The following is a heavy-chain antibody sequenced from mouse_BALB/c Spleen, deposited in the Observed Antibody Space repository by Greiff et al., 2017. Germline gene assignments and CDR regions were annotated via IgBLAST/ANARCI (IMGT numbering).Heavy chain of an antibody. V-gene: IGHV3-6*02. CDR1: GYSITSGYY. Sequence: EVQLVESGPGLVKPSQSLSLTCSVTGYSITSGYYWNWIRQFPGNKLEWMGYISYDGSNNYNPSLKNRISITRDTSKNQFFLKLNSVTTEDTATYYCASPGGDNYAMDYWGQGTSVTVSS. D-gene: IGHD3-3*01. J-gene: IGHJ4*01. CDR2: ISYDGSN. CDR3: ASPGGDNYAMDY.